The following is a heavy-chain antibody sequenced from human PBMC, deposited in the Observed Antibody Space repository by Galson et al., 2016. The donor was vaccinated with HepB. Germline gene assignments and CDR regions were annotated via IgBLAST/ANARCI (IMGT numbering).Heavy chain of an antibody. CDR2: ISWSGDSI. D-gene: IGHD1-26*01. CDR1: GFGFDDFA. CDR3: VKDNWEREAGIGGYFDL. J-gene: IGHJ4*02. Sequence: SLRLSCAASGFGFDDFAMHWVRQAPGKGLEWVSGISWSGDSIAYADPVKGRFTISRDNAKNSLFLQMRDLRPEDAAFYYCVKDNWEREAGIGGYFDLWGREPWSPSPQ. V-gene: IGHV3-9*01.